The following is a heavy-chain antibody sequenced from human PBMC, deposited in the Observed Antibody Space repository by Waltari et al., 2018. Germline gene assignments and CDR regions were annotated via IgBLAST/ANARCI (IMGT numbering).Heavy chain of an antibody. CDR2: ISAYNGNT. V-gene: IGHV1-18*01. J-gene: IGHJ6*02. D-gene: IGHD4-17*01. Sequence: QVQLVQSGAEVKKPGASVKVSCKASGYTFTSYGISWVRQAPGQGLEWMGWISAYNGNTNYAQKLQGRVTMTTDTSTSTAYMELRSLRSDDTAVYYCARETPLYGDYEHYYYYGMDVWGQGTTVTVSS. CDR1: GYTFTSYG. CDR3: ARETPLYGDYEHYYYYGMDV.